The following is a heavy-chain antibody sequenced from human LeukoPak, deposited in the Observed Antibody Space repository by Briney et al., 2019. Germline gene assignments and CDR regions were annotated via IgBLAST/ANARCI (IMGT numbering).Heavy chain of an antibody. V-gene: IGHV4-39*01. J-gene: IGHJ4*02. CDR2: IYYTGGT. Sequence: PSETLSLTCSVSGGSITTSSYYWGWIRQPPERGLEWIGSIYYTGGTNYSPSLKSRVTISVDTSKNQFSLKLRSVTAADTAVYYCARGGYCSGGSCPMHYFDYWGQGTLVTVSS. CDR1: GGSITTSSYY. CDR3: ARGGYCSGGSCPMHYFDY. D-gene: IGHD2-15*01.